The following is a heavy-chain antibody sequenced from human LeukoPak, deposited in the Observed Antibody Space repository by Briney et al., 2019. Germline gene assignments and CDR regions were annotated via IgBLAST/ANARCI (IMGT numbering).Heavy chain of an antibody. CDR2: IYYSGST. CDR1: GGSISSYY. D-gene: IGHD3-10*01. V-gene: IGHV4-59*01. Sequence: SETLSLTCTVSGGSISSYYWSWIQQPPGKGLEWIGYIYYSGSTNYNPSLKSRVTISVDTSKNQFSLRLNSVTAADTAVYYCARGAGYYGSGSYYDYWGQGALVTVSS. J-gene: IGHJ4*02. CDR3: ARGAGYYGSGSYYDY.